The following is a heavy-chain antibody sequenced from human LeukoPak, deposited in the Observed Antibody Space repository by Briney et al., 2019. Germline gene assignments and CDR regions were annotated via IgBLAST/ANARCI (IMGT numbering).Heavy chain of an antibody. V-gene: IGHV1-69*13. J-gene: IGHJ5*02. D-gene: IGHD2-2*02. CDR1: GCRFTVWH. CDR3: ARGADIVVVPAAIKPGYWFDP. CDR2: IIPIFGTA. Sequence: ASVKVTCRASGCRFTVWHMHWVRQARGQGLEWMGGIIPIFGTANYAQKFQGRVKITADEYTSTAYMKLSSLRSEDTAVYYCARGADIVVVPAAIKPGYWFDPWGQGTLVTVSS.